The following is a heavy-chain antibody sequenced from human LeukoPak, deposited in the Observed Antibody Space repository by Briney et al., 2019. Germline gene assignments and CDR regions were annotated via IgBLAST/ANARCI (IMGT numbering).Heavy chain of an antibody. CDR3: ARGRSGYLH. V-gene: IGHV4-30-2*01. CDR1: GDSISSGDYY. J-gene: IGHJ4*02. CDR2: IHPSGST. Sequence: PSQTLSLTCTVSGDSISSGDYYWSWIRQAPGKGLQWIGYIHPSGSTYYSPSLKSRVTISVDTSKNQFSLKLSSVTAADTAVYYCARGRSGYLHWGQGTLVTVSS. D-gene: IGHD3-22*01.